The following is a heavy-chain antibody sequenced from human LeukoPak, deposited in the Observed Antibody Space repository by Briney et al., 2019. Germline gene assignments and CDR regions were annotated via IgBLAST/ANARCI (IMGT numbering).Heavy chain of an antibody. J-gene: IGHJ4*02. D-gene: IGHD1-26*01. CDR2: ISSSSSYI. CDR3: ARVRVGATGGVDY. CDR1: GFTFSSYS. V-gene: IGHV3-21*01. Sequence: GGSLRLSCAASGFTFSSYSMNWVRQAPGKGLKWVSSISSSSSYIYYADSVKGRFTISRDNAKNSLYLQMNSLRAEDTAVYYCARVRVGATGGVDYWGQGTLVTVSS.